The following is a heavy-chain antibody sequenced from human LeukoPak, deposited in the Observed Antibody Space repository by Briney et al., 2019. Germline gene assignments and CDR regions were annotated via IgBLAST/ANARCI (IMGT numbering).Heavy chain of an antibody. CDR2: ISGSGGST. J-gene: IGHJ4*02. Sequence: GGSLRLSCAASGFTFSSYVMSWVRQASGKGLEWVSTISGSGGSTYYADSVKGRFTISRDNSKNTLYLQMNSLRAEDTAVYYCANTLYCSGGSCPPDYWGQGTLVTVSS. V-gene: IGHV3-23*01. CDR3: ANTLYCSGGSCPPDY. D-gene: IGHD2-15*01. CDR1: GFTFSSYV.